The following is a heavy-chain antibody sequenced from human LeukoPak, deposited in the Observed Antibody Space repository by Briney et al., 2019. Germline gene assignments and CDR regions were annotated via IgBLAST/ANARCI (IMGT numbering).Heavy chain of an antibody. V-gene: IGHV3-30-3*01. CDR3: ARGSTPTGYSSSWW. Sequence: GSLRLSRAASGFTFSSYAMHWVLQAPGKGLEWVAVISYDGSNKYYADSVKGRFTISRDNSKNTLYLQMNSLRAEDTAVYYCARGSTPTGYSSSWWWGQGTLVTVSS. CDR1: GFTFSSYA. J-gene: IGHJ4*02. D-gene: IGHD6-13*01. CDR2: ISYDGSNK.